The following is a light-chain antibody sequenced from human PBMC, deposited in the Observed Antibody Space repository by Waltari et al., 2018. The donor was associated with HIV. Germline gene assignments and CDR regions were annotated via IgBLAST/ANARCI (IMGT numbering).Light chain of an antibody. J-gene: IGLJ2*01. Sequence: QSALTQPPSASGSPGQSVTISCSNDVGTFTYVSWYQQHPGKAPKVIIYDVNNRPSGVSNRFSGSKSGMTASLTISGLRIEDEADYYCSSYTGHIALFGGGTKLTVL. V-gene: IGLV2-14*03. CDR2: DVN. CDR1: NDVGTFTY. CDR3: SSYTGHIAL.